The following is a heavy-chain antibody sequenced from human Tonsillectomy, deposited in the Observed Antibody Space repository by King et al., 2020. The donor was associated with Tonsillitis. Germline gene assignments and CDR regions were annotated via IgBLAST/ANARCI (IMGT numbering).Heavy chain of an antibody. CDR1: GFTFSNYG. D-gene: IGHD2-21*01. J-gene: IGHJ4*02. CDR2: MWYDGSNE. CDR3: ARDSCGGDCYYFDH. Sequence: VQLVESGGGVVQPGGSLRLSCAASGFTFSNYGMHWVRQAPGEGLEWVAIMWYDGSNEDFADSVRGRFTISRDNSKNTLYLQMNSLRAEDTAVYYCARDSCGGDCYYFDHWGQGTLVTVSS. V-gene: IGHV3-33*01.